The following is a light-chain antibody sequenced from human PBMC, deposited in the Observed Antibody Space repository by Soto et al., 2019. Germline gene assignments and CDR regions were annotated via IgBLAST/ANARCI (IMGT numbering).Light chain of an antibody. J-gene: IGKJ4*01. CDR3: QQSYSTLLT. V-gene: IGKV1-39*01. CDR1: QNIDSY. Sequence: DIQMTQSPPSLSASVGDRVTITCRASQNIDSYLNWYQQKPGKVPELLIYTASSLQSGVPSRFIGSRSGTDFNLTISSLHPEDFETYYCQQSYSTLLTFGGGTNVEIK. CDR2: TAS.